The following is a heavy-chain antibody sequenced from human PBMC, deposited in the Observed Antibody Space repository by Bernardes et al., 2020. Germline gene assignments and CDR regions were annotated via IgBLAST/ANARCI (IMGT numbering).Heavy chain of an antibody. CDR1: GFTFSSYD. V-gene: IGHV3-13*01. CDR3: ARGECSGGSCYSHYYYGMDV. Sequence: VGSLRLSCAASGFTFSSYDMHWVRQATGKGLEWVSAIGTAGDTYYPGSVKGRFTISRENAKNSLYLQMNSLRAEDTAVYYCARGECSGGSCYSHYYYGMDVWGQGTTVTVSS. J-gene: IGHJ6*02. D-gene: IGHD2-15*01. CDR2: IGTAGDT.